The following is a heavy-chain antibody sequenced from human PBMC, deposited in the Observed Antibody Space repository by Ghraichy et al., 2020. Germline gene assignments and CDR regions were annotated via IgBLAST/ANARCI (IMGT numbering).Heavy chain of an antibody. CDR2: IIPIFGTA. V-gene: IGHV1-69*13. J-gene: IGHJ6*02. Sequence: SVKVSCKASGGTFSSYAISWVRQAPGQGLEWMGGIIPIFGTANYAQKFQGRVTITADESTSTAYMELSSLRSEDTAVYYCARSPGLVSYYYYGMDVWGQGTTVTVSS. CDR1: GGTFSSYA. D-gene: IGHD2-2*01. CDR3: ARSPGLVSYYYYGMDV.